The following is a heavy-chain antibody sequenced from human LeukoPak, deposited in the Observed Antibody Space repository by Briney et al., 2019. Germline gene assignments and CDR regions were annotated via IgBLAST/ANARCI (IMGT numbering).Heavy chain of an antibody. J-gene: IGHJ4*02. CDR1: GFTVSSNY. CDR3: ARANYYDILTGYHDY. D-gene: IGHD3-9*01. Sequence: GGSLRLSCAASGFTVSSNYMSWVRQAPGKGLEWASVIYSGGSTYYADSVKGRFTISRDNSKNTLYLQMNSLRAEDTAVYYCARANYYDILTGYHDYWGQGTLVTVSS. CDR2: IYSGGST. V-gene: IGHV3-66*02.